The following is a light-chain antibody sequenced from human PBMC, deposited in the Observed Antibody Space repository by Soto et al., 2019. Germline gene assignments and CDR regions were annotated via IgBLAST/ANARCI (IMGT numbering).Light chain of an antibody. Sequence: DVVMTQTPLSLSVASGQPASISCKSSQSLLHITGETFLFWYLQKPGQSPQLLIYEVSTRVSGVPDRFSGSGSGTDFTLEISRVETDEVGIYYCMQSTQLPPTVGQGTRLEIK. CDR1: QSLLHITGETF. J-gene: IGKJ5*01. CDR3: MQSTQLPPT. CDR2: EVS. V-gene: IGKV2D-29*02.